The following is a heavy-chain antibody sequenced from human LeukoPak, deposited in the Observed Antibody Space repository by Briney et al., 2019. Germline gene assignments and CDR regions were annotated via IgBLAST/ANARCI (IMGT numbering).Heavy chain of an antibody. CDR2: INHSGST. D-gene: IGHD1-26*01. CDR3: ARVPYSGNLRRAECFQP. V-gene: IGHV4-34*01. J-gene: IGHJ1*01. CDR1: GGSFSGYY. Sequence: SETLSLTCAVYGGSFSGYYWSWIRQPPGKGLEWIGEINHSGSTNYNPSLKSRVTISVDTSKNQFSLKLSSVIAADTAVYYCARVPYSGNLRRAECFQPWGQGTLVTVSS.